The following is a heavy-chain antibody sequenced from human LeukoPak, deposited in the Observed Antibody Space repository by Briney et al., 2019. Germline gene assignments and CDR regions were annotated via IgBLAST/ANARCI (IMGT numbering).Heavy chain of an antibody. CDR1: GFTFSNCA. V-gene: IGHV3-23*01. CDR3: AKGFYGSGSSDY. D-gene: IGHD3-10*01. CDR2: ISGSGGTT. J-gene: IGHJ4*02. Sequence: GGSLRLSCAGSGFTFSNCAMSWVRQAPGKGLEWVSSISGSGGTTYYADSVKGRFTISGVNSKKTLYLQMNSLRAEDTAVYHCAKGFYGSGSSDYWGQGTLVTVSS.